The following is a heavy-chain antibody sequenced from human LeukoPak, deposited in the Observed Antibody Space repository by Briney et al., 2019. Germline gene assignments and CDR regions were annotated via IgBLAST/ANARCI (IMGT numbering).Heavy chain of an antibody. CDR3: ARIPPDYAILTGHYYYYMDV. J-gene: IGHJ6*03. D-gene: IGHD3-9*01. CDR1: GGSISIYY. CDR2: IYYSGRT. V-gene: IGHV4-39*01. Sequence: SETLSLTCTVSGGSISIYYWGWIRQPRGKGLEWIGSIYYSGRTYYNPSLKSRVTISVDTSKHPFSLKLSSVTAADTAVCYCARIPPDYAILTGHYYYYMDVWGKGTTVTVSS.